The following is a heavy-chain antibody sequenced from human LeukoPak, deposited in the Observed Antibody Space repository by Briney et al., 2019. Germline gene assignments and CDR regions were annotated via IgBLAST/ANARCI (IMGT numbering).Heavy chain of an antibody. CDR2: INPSGGST. V-gene: IGHV1-46*01. Sequence: GASVKVSCKASGYTFTSYYMHWVRQAPGQGLEWMGIINPSGGSTSYAQKFQGRVTMTRDTSTSTVYMELSSLRSEDTAVYYCATVEIDPGYWFDPWGQGTLVTVSS. D-gene: IGHD1-1*01. CDR3: ATVEIDPGYWFDP. CDR1: GYTFTSYY. J-gene: IGHJ5*02.